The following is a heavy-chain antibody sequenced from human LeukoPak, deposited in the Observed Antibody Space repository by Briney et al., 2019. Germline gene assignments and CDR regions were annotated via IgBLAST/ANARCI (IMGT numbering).Heavy chain of an antibody. D-gene: IGHD3-22*01. Sequence: SETLSLTCAVYGGSFSGYYWSWIRQPPGKGLEWIGEINHSGSTNYNPSLKSRVTISVDTSKNQFSLKLSSVTAADTAVYYCARVDDSSGYYPDYWGQGTLVTVSS. CDR1: GGSFSGYY. CDR3: ARVDDSSGYYPDY. V-gene: IGHV4-34*01. J-gene: IGHJ4*02. CDR2: INHSGST.